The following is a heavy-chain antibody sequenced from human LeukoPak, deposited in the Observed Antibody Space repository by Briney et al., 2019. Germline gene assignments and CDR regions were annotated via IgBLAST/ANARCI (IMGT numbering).Heavy chain of an antibody. Sequence: SETLSLTCTVSGGSVSSGIYYWSWIRQPPGKGLEWIGYIYYSGSTNYNPSLKSRVTISVDTSKNQCSLKLSSVTAADPAVYYCARDPLPAARYYYCGMDVWGKGTTVTVSS. CDR3: ARDPLPAARYYYCGMDV. J-gene: IGHJ6*04. CDR1: GGSVSSGIYY. CDR2: IYYSGST. V-gene: IGHV4-61*01. D-gene: IGHD2-2*01.